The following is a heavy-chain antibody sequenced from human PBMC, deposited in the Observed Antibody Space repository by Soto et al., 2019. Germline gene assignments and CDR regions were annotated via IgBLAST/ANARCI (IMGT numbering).Heavy chain of an antibody. CDR2: IYHSGST. Sequence: SETLSLTCAVSGGSISSSNWWSCVRQQQGTGLEWIGEIYHSGSTNYNPSLKSRVTISVDKSKNHFSLKLSSVTAADTAVYYCASWLTSGYFDYWGQGTLVTVSS. V-gene: IGHV4-4*02. J-gene: IGHJ4*02. CDR1: GGSISSSNW. CDR3: ASWLTSGYFDY. D-gene: IGHD3-10*01.